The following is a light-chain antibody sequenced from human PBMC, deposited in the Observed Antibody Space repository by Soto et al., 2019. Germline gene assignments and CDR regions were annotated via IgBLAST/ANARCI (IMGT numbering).Light chain of an antibody. CDR1: QSFSRW. Sequence: DIPMTQSPSTLSASVGDRVTITCRASQSFSRWLAWYQQKPGKPPQVLIYDVSRLESGVPSRFSGSGSETEFTLTISSLQPEDVGTYYCQQYSSLWTFGQGTKVEV. CDR3: QQYSSLWT. CDR2: DVS. J-gene: IGKJ1*01. V-gene: IGKV1-5*01.